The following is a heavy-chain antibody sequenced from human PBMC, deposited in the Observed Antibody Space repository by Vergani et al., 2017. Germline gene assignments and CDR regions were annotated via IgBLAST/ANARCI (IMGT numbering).Heavy chain of an antibody. CDR3: AILARSSNNVFAFDI. Sequence: EVQLVQSGAEVKKPGESLKIPCKGSGYSFTSYWIGWVRQMPGKGLEWIGIIYPGDSDTRYSPSFQGQVSISANKSISTAYLQWSSLNASDTAMYDCAILARSSNNVFAFDIWGQGTMVTVAS. CDR1: GYSFTSYW. V-gene: IGHV5-51*03. CDR2: IYPGDSDT. D-gene: IGHD2-2*01. J-gene: IGHJ3*02.